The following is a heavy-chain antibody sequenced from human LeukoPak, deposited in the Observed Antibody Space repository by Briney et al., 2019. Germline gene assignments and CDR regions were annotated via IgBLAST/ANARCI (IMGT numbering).Heavy chain of an antibody. CDR2: VSTYNGNT. CDR3: AWSSGVVAATLDY. CDR1: GFIFTSYE. V-gene: IGHV1-18*01. D-gene: IGHD2-15*01. J-gene: IGHJ4*02. Sequence: GASVKVSCKASGFIFTSYEISWVRQAPGQGLEWMGWVSTYNGNTNYAQKLQGRVTMTTDTSTSIAYMELRSLRSDDTAVYYCAWSSGVVAATLDYWGQGTLVTVSS.